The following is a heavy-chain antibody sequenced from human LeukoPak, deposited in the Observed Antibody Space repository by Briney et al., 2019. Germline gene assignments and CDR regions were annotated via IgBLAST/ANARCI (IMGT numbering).Heavy chain of an antibody. Sequence: ASVKVSCKASGYTFTSYGISWVRQAPGQGLEWMGWISAYNGNTNYAQKLQGRVTMTTDTSTSTAYMELRSLRSDDTAVYYCASSGHRVVPAVADAFDIWGQGTMVTVSS. CDR3: ASSGHRVVPAVADAFDI. V-gene: IGHV1-18*01. J-gene: IGHJ3*02. CDR1: GYTFTSYG. CDR2: ISAYNGNT. D-gene: IGHD2-2*01.